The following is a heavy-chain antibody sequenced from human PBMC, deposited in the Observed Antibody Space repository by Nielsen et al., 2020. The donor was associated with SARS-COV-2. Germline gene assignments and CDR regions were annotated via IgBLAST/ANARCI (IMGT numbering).Heavy chain of an antibody. J-gene: IGHJ5*02. CDR3: ARLGDSNNWFDP. CDR1: GYSFTSYW. CDR2: IDPTDSYT. Sequence: GESLKISCKASGYSFTSYWITWVRQMPGKGLEWMGNIDPTDSYTNYSPSFQGHVTLSADKSISTAYLQWSSLKASDTAMYYCARLGDSNNWFDPWGQGTLVTVSS. V-gene: IGHV5-10-1*01. D-gene: IGHD3-22*01.